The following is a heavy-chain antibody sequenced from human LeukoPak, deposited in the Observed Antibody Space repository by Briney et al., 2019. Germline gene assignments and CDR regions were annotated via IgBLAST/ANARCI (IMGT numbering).Heavy chain of an antibody. CDR2: ISYDGSNK. V-gene: IGHV3-30*18. D-gene: IGHD5-18*01. CDR3: AKDVHGYGNY. Sequence: GGSLRLSCAASGFTFSSYGMHWVRQAPDKGLEWVAVISYDGSNKYYADSVKGRFTISRDNSKNTLYLQMNSLRAEDTAVYYCAKDVHGYGNYWGQGTLVTVSS. CDR1: GFTFSSYG. J-gene: IGHJ4*02.